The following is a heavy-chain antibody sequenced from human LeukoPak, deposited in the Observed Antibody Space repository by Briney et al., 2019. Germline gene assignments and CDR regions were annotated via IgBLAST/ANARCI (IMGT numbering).Heavy chain of an antibody. CDR1: GFSFNDYA. CDR3: AKDRECSGGACYRYFDY. V-gene: IGHV3-23*01. J-gene: IGHJ4*02. Sequence: GGSLRLSCAASGFSFNDYAMSWVRQAPGKGLEWVSAIRGSGGSASYADSVQGRFTISRDNSENTLYLQMSSLRAEDTAVYYCAKDRECSGGACYRYFDYWGQGTLVTISS. CDR2: IRGSGGSA. D-gene: IGHD2-15*01.